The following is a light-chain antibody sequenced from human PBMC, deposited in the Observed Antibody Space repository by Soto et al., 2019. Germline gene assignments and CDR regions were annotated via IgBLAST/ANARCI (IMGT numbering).Light chain of an antibody. CDR1: QSISHW. J-gene: IGKJ1*01. CDR2: HAS. Sequence: IQRTQSPSTLPSSVGDRVTLTWRASQSISHWLAWYKQKPGTAPKLLSYHASTLESGVPSRFSGSGSGTDFTLTINSLKPEDFETYYCQQSYSAPRTFGQGTKVDIK. V-gene: IGKV1-5*01. CDR3: QQSYSAPRT.